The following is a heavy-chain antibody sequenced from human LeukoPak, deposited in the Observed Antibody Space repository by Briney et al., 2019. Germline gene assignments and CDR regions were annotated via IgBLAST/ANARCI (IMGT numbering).Heavy chain of an antibody. J-gene: IGHJ4*02. CDR2: INPQTGAT. Sequence: ASVTVSYKASVYSFTVFYIHWVRQAPGQGLGWMAWINPQTGATNYAQKFKGRITTTRDLSITTAYMEVTTLRSDDTAVYYCARGGDDSGLYFAYWGQGTLVTVSS. V-gene: IGHV1-2*02. CDR1: VYSFTVFY. CDR3: ARGGDDSGLYFAY. D-gene: IGHD3-22*01.